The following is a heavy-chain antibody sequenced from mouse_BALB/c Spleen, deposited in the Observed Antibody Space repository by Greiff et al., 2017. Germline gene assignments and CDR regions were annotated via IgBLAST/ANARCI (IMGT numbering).Heavy chain of an antibody. Sequence: EVKLMESGPELVKPGASVKMSCKASGYTFTSYVMHWVKQKPGQGLEWIGYINPYNDGTKYNEKFKGKATLTSDKSSSTAYMELSSLTSEDSAVYYCAREVDYYAMDYWGQGTSVTVSS. J-gene: IGHJ4*01. CDR1: GYTFTSYV. CDR2: INPYNDGT. CDR3: AREVDYYAMDY. V-gene: IGHV1-14*01. D-gene: IGHD1-1*01.